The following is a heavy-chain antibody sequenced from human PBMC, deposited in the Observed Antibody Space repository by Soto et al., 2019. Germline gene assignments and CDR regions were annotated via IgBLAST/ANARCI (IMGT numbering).Heavy chain of an antibody. Sequence: LRLSFAASGFTFSDYYMNWIRHTPGKGLEWVSYISNNGSAIYHADFVKGRFTIPRDNAKNSLYLQMSSLRAEDTAVYYCARNVPPDYWGQGTLVTVSS. V-gene: IGHV3-11*01. CDR1: GFTFSDYY. CDR2: ISNNGSAI. J-gene: IGHJ4*02. CDR3: ARNVPPDY.